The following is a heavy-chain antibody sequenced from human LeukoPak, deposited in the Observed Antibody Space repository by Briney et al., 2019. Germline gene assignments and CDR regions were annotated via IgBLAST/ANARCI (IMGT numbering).Heavy chain of an antibody. CDR2: LYSTGSP. Sequence: PSETLSLTCTVSGDSISNGNYYWTWIRQPAGKGLESIGRLYSTGSPNYNPSLKSRITISIDASKNQFSLKLSSVTVADTAVYYCARDRGITTARGVPSWFDPWGQGTLVTVSS. CDR1: GDSISNGNYY. CDR3: ARDRGITTARGVPSWFDP. D-gene: IGHD3-10*01. J-gene: IGHJ5*02. V-gene: IGHV4-61*02.